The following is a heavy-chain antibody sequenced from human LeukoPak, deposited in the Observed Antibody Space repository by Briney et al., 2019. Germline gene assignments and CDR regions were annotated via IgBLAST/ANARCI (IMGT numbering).Heavy chain of an antibody. CDR1: GFTFSTYS. J-gene: IGHJ6*03. CDR3: ARVLRYCSGGNCYSGGLGYMDV. Sequence: GGSLRLSCAASGFTFSTYSMNWVRQAPGKGLEWVSYISSSSSTIYYADSVKGRFTISRDNAKNSLFLQMNSLRAEDTAVYYCARVLRYCSGGNCYSGGLGYMDVWGKGTTVTISS. D-gene: IGHD2-15*01. CDR2: ISSSSSTI. V-gene: IGHV3-48*04.